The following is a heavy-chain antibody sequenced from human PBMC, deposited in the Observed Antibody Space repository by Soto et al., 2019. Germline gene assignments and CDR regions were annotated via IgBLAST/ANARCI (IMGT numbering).Heavy chain of an antibody. CDR2: ISYDGSNK. V-gene: IGHV3-30-3*01. J-gene: IGHJ4*02. Sequence: GSLRLSCAASGFTFSSYAMHWVRQAPGKGLEWVAVISYDGSNKYYADSVKGRFTISRDNSKNTLYLQMNSLRAEDTAVYYCASYCSIASCYRFDYWGRGSLVTVSS. D-gene: IGHD2-2*02. CDR3: ASYCSIASCYRFDY. CDR1: GFTFSSYA.